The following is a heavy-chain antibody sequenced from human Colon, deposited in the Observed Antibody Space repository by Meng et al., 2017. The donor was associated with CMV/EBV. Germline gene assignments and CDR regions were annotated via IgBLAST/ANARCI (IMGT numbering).Heavy chain of an antibody. CDR1: GFTFSNYA. V-gene: IGHV3-23*01. CDR3: AKTLYAVPAAIANDGFDV. J-gene: IGHJ3*01. Sequence: GESLKLSCAASGFTFSNYAMTWVRQAPGKGLEWVARISGIGGVTYYADSVKGRFTIFKGDSRSAVSLQMNSLRVDDTAVYFCAKTLYAVPAAIANDGFDVWGQGTMVTVSS. D-gene: IGHD2-2*01. CDR2: ISGIGGVT.